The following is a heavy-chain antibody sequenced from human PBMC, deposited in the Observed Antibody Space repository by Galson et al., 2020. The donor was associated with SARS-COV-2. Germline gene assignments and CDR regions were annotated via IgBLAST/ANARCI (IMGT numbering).Heavy chain of an antibody. CDR1: GFTFSSYG. J-gene: IGHJ6*02. CDR2: IWYDGSNK. CDR3: ARDDYGGGDCYPPWGMDV. Sequence: GGSLRLSCAASGFTFSSYGMHWVRQAPGKGLECVAVIWYDGSNKYYADTVKGRFTISRDNSKNTLYLQMNSLRAEDTAVYYCARDDYGGGDCYPPWGMDVWGQGTTVAVSS. V-gene: IGHV3-33*01. D-gene: IGHD2-21*02.